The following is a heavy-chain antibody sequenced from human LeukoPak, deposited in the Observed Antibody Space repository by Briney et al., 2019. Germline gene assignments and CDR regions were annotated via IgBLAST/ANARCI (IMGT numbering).Heavy chain of an antibody. CDR2: INPNNGGT. V-gene: IGHV1-2*02. CDR3: ARGRIAVAGTDAFDI. D-gene: IGHD6-19*01. CDR1: GYNFTGYY. Sequence: ASVKVSCKASGYNFTGYYMHWVRQAPGQGLEWMGWINPNNGGTNYAQKFQGRVTMTRDTSISTAYMELSRPRSGDTAVYYCARGRIAVAGTDAFDIWGQGTMVTVSS. J-gene: IGHJ3*02.